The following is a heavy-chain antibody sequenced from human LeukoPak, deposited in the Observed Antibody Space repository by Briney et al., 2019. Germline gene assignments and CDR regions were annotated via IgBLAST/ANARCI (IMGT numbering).Heavy chain of an antibody. V-gene: IGHV1-3*01. CDR2: INAGNGNT. J-gene: IGHJ6*02. CDR1: GYTFTSYA. D-gene: IGHD2-15*01. CDR3: ARSVGDYYYYGMDV. Sequence: ASVRVSCKASGYTFTSYAMHWVRQAPGQRLEWMGWINAGNGNTKYSQKFQGRVTITRDTSASTAYMELSSLRSEDTAVYYCARSVGDYYYYGMDVWGQGTTVTVSS.